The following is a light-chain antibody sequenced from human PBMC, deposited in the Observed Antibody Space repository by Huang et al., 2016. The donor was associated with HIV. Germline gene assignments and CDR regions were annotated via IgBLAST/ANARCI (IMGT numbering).Light chain of an antibody. V-gene: IGKV1-39*01. Sequence: DIQMTQSPSSLSASVGDRVTITCRASQSISSYLNWYQQKPGKAPKLLIYAASSLQSGVTSRFSGSGSGTAFTLTISSLQPEDFATYYCQQSYSTPGTFGQGTRLEIK. CDR3: QQSYSTPGT. J-gene: IGKJ5*01. CDR1: QSISSY. CDR2: AAS.